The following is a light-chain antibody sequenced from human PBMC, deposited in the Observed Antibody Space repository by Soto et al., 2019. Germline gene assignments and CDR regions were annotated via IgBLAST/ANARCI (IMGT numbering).Light chain of an antibody. CDR2: ASS. Sequence: DIQMTQSPSTLSASVGERVTITCRASQGISSYLAWYHQKPGKAPKLVIFASSTLQSGVPSRFSGNGFGTEFTLTITSLQPDDFATYYCQQYHSFPLTFGGGTKVEIK. V-gene: IGKV1-16*01. CDR3: QQYHSFPLT. CDR1: QGISSY. J-gene: IGKJ4*01.